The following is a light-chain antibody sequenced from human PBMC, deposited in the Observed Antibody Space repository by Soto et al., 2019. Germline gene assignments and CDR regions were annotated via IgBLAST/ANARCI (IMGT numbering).Light chain of an antibody. J-gene: IGKJ4*01. CDR2: GAS. CDR3: QQYKNLPPSFT. Sequence: EIVMTQSPATLSVSPGERATLSCRASQRVSSNLAWYQQKPGQAPRLLIYGASTRATGIPARFSGSGSGTEFTLTISSLQSEDFAVYYCQQYKNLPPSFTLGGGTKVEIK. V-gene: IGKV3-15*01. CDR1: QRVSSN.